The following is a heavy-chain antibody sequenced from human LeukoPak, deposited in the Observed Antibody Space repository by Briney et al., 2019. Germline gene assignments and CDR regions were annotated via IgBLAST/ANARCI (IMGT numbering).Heavy chain of an antibody. D-gene: IGHD3-10*01. CDR2: INSDGSNT. CDR1: GFIFSSYW. V-gene: IGHV3-74*01. Sequence: GGSLRLSCAASGFIFSSYWMYWVRQAPAKGLVWVAHINSDGSNTNYADSVKGRFTISRDNAENKVYLQMNSLGAEDTAVYYCTRRRGESPRSFDPWGQGTLVTVSS. CDR3: TRRRGESPRSFDP. J-gene: IGHJ5*02.